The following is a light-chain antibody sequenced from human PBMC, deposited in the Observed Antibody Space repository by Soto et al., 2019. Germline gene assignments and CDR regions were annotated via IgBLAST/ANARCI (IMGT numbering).Light chain of an antibody. CDR1: QSVSRTY. CDR2: GAS. CDR3: QQYGSFPTT. V-gene: IGKV3-20*01. J-gene: IGKJ1*01. Sequence: IVLTQSPGTLSLSPGERATLSCRASQSVSRTYLAWYQQKPGQAPRLLIYGASNRATGIPDRFSGSGSGTDFTLTISRLEPEDFAVYYCQQYGSFPTTFGQGTKVEIK.